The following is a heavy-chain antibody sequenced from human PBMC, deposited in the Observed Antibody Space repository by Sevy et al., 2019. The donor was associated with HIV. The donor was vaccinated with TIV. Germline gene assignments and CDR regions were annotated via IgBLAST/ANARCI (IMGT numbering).Heavy chain of an antibody. D-gene: IGHD6-13*01. CDR1: GYTFTSYY. CDR3: ARPQQLDPYYYYGMDV. V-gene: IGHV1-2*02. CDR2: INPSSGGT. J-gene: IGHJ6*02. Sequence: ASVKVSCKASGYTFTSYYMHWVRQAPGQGLEWMGWINPSSGGTNYAQKFQGRVTMTRDTSISTAYMELSRLRSDDTAVYYCARPQQLDPYYYYGMDVWGQGTTVTVSS.